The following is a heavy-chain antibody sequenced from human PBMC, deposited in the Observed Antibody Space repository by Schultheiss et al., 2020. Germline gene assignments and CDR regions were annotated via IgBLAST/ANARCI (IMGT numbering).Heavy chain of an antibody. CDR3: ARALEDYYYYGMDV. V-gene: IGHV3-21*01. CDR2: ISSSSSYI. CDR1: GFTFSSYA. Sequence: GGSLRLSCAASGFTFSSYAMSWVRQAPGKGLEWVSSISSSSSYIYYADSVKGRFTISRDNAKNSLYLQMNSLRAEDTAVYYCARALEDYYYYGMDVWGQGTTVTVSS. D-gene: IGHD3-3*01. J-gene: IGHJ6*02.